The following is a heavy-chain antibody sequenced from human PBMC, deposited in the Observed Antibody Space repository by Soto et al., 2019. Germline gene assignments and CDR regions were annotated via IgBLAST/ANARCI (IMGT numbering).Heavy chain of an antibody. J-gene: IGHJ6*02. CDR3: ARAGCAGGSCYTLVGLRHGMDV. V-gene: IGHV3-30-3*01. CDR1: GFTFSSDA. Sequence: QVQLVESGGGVVQPGRSLRLSCAASGFTFSSDAMYWVRQAPGKGLEWVAVISYDGNNKYYADSVKGRFTISRDNSKNTLYLQMNSLRDEDTAVYYCARAGCAGGSCYTLVGLRHGMDVWGQGTTVTVSS. CDR2: ISYDGNNK. D-gene: IGHD2-15*01.